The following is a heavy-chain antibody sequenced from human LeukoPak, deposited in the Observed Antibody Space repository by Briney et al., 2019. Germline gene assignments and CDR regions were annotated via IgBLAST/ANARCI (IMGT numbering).Heavy chain of an antibody. D-gene: IGHD3-10*01. CDR2: INPTGTGT. CDR1: GYTFINNW. CDR3: ARDNSVGDIAWWFDP. J-gene: IGHJ5*02. V-gene: IGHV1-46*01. Sequence: ASVKVSCKASGYTFINNWMHWVRQAPGQGLEWIGLINPTGTGTLYAQKFQGRVTMTRDMSTSADYMELSSLRSEDTAVYYCARDNSVGDIAWWFDPWGQGALVTVSS.